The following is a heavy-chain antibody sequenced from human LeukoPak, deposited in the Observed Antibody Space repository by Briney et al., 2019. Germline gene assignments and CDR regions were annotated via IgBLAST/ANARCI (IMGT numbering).Heavy chain of an antibody. J-gene: IGHJ4*02. D-gene: IGHD6-13*01. Sequence: SVKVSCKASGGTFSSYAISWVRQAPGQGLEWMGRIIPILGIANYAQKFQGRVTITADKSTSTAYMALSSLRSEDTAVYYCARHAKGIAAAGTVYWGQGTLVTVSS. V-gene: IGHV1-69*04. CDR3: ARHAKGIAAAGTVY. CDR2: IIPILGIA. CDR1: GGTFSSYA.